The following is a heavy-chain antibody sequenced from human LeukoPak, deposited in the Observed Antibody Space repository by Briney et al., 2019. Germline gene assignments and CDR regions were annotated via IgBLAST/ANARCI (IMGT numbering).Heavy chain of an antibody. Sequence: GGSLRLSCAASGFTLSSYWMHWVRHAPGKGLVWVSRINGDGSRTNCADSVKGRSTISRDNAENTLYLQMNSLRVEDTAVYYCTRDFDAATRSWGQGTLVSVSS. D-gene: IGHD3-9*01. CDR2: INGDGSRT. V-gene: IGHV3-74*01. J-gene: IGHJ5*02. CDR1: GFTLSSYW. CDR3: TRDFDAATRS.